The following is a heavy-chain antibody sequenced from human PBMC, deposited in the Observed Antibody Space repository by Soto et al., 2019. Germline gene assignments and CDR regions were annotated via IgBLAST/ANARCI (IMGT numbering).Heavy chain of an antibody. V-gene: IGHV1-69*13. CDR3: AGGIAAAGYYYYGMDV. Sequence: VKVSCKASGGTFSSYAISWVRQAPGQGLEWMGGIIPIFGTANYAQKFQGRVTITADESTSTAYMELSSLRSEDTAVYYCAGGIAAAGYYYYGMDVWGQGTTVTVSS. D-gene: IGHD6-13*01. CDR1: GGTFSSYA. J-gene: IGHJ6*02. CDR2: IIPIFGTA.